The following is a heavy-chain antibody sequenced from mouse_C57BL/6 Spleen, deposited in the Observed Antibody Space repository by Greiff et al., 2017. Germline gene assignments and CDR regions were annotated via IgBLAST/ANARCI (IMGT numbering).Heavy chain of an antibody. D-gene: IGHD1-1*01. V-gene: IGHV1-74*01. Sequence: QVQLQQPGAELVKPGASVKVSCKASGYTFTCYRMHWVKQRPGQGLEWIGRFHPSDSVINYNQKFKGKATLTVDKSSSTAYMQLSSLTSEYSAVYYYAKGSSYWYFDVWGTGTTVTVSS. J-gene: IGHJ1*03. CDR1: GYTFTCYR. CDR2: FHPSDSVI. CDR3: AKGSSYWYFDV.